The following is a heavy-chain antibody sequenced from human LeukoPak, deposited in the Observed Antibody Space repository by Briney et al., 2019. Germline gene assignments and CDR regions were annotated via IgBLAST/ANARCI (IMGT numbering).Heavy chain of an antibody. J-gene: IGHJ4*02. CDR2: IWYDGSNK. CDR1: GFTFSSYG. Sequence: PGGSLRLSCAASGFTFSSYGTHWVRQAPGKGLEWVAVIWYDGSNKYYADSVKGRFTISRDNSKNTLYLQMNSLRAGDTAVYYCASVYGSGSAHENGGRDTREWRIDYWGQGTLVTVSS. V-gene: IGHV3-33*01. D-gene: IGHD3-10*01. CDR3: ASVYGSGSAHENGGRDTREWRIDY.